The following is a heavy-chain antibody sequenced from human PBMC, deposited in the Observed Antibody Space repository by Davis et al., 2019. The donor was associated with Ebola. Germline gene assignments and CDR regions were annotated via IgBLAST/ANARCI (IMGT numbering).Heavy chain of an antibody. CDR1: GYTFTSYA. CDR3: ARFPCTGGVCSLGTDYYYYGMDV. J-gene: IGHJ6*02. Sequence: ASVKVSCKASGYTFTSYAIHWVRQAPGQRLEWMGWIDAGDGDTKYSQKLQGRVTISRDTSATTAHMELSSLRSEDTAVYYCARFPCTGGVCSLGTDYYYYGMDVWGQGTTVTVSS. CDR2: IDAGDGDT. D-gene: IGHD2-8*02. V-gene: IGHV1-3*01.